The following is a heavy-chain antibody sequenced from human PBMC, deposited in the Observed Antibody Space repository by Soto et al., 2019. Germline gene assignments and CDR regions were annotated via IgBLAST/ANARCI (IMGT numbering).Heavy chain of an antibody. Sequence: EVQLLESGGGLVQPGGSLRLSCAASGFTFSSYAMTWVRQAPGKGLEWVSAISGSGGTTYHADSVKGRFTISRDNSKNTLYLQMNSLRAEDAAVYYCANPPYSSSSYYYYGMDVWGQGTTVTVSS. V-gene: IGHV3-23*01. D-gene: IGHD6-6*01. CDR1: GFTFSSYA. CDR2: ISGSGGTT. J-gene: IGHJ6*02. CDR3: ANPPYSSSSYYYYGMDV.